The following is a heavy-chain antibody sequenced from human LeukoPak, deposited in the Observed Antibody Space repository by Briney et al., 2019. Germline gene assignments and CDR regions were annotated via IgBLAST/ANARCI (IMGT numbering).Heavy chain of an antibody. D-gene: IGHD3-10*01. CDR2: ISYDGSNK. J-gene: IGHJ4*02. V-gene: IGHV3-30*03. CDR3: ARYHLGSYFRDPFDH. Sequence: GGSLRLSCAASGFTFSSYGMHWVRQAPGKGLEWVAVISYDGSNKYYADSVKGRFTISRDNSKNTLYLQMNSLRAEDTAVYYCARYHLGSYFRDPFDHWGQGTLVTVSS. CDR1: GFTFSSYG.